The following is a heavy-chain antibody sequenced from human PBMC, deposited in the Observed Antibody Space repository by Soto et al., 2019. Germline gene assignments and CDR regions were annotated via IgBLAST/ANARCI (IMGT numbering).Heavy chain of an antibody. D-gene: IGHD6-13*01. CDR3: ATSIIAAAVPFDY. CDR2: ISGSGGST. CDR1: GCNLSSYA. Sequence: GGSLRLSCAASGCNLSSYAISWVRQAPGKGLEWVSAISGSGGSTYYADSVKGRFTISRDNSKNTLYLQMNSLRAEDTAVYYCATSIIAAAVPFDYWGQRTLVTVSS. J-gene: IGHJ4*02. V-gene: IGHV3-23*01.